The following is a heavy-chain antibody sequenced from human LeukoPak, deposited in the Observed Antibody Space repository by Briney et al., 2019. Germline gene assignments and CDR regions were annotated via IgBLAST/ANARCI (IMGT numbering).Heavy chain of an antibody. CDR1: GFTFSSYW. CDR3: AKDSGYSSSTPPDL. CDR2: ISGSGGST. Sequence: GGSLRLSCAASGFTFSSYWMHWVRQAPGKGLEWVSAISGSGGSTYYADSVKGRFTISRDNSKNTLYLQMNSLRAEDTAVYYCAKDSGYSSSTPPDLWGQGTLVTVSS. D-gene: IGHD6-6*01. J-gene: IGHJ4*02. V-gene: IGHV3-23*01.